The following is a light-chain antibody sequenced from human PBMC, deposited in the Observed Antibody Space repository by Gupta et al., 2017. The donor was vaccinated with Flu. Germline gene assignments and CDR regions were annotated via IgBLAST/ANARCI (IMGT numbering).Light chain of an antibody. CDR2: GDM. V-gene: IGLV1-40*01. J-gene: IGLJ2*01. CDR1: PPNMGADSD. Sequence: QSVLTQPPSVSGAPGQGVSLSCTWGPPNMGADSDVYWYQQLPKTAPKLIICGDMHRPSGVPERFSGSKSGTSASLGIAGLEPADEGDYYCQAYDGDLNGVLFGGGTRLTVL. CDR3: QAYDGDLNGVL.